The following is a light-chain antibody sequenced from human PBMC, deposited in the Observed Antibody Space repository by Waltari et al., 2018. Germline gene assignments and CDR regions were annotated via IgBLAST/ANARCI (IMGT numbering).Light chain of an antibody. CDR3: QVWDSGGDRVV. J-gene: IGLJ2*01. CDR1: NIGAKI. CDR2: DDS. V-gene: IGLV3-21*02. Sequence: YVLTQPPSVSVAPGQTARITCAGNNIGAKIVNWYQQKPGQAPVLVVHDDSDRPPGVPGRFAGSNSGSTATVTISRVEAGDEADYYCQVWDSGGDRVVFGGGTRLSVL.